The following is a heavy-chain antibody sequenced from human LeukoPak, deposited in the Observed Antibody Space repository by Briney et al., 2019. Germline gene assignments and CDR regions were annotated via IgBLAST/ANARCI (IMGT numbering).Heavy chain of an antibody. Sequence: GGSLRLSCTASGFTFSIYNMNWVRQAPGKGLEWVSYISSSSSSIYYADSVKGRFTISRDNSKNTLDLQMNSLRAEDTAIYYCAKTVVVITFRSDSWGQGSLVTISS. D-gene: IGHD2-21*01. V-gene: IGHV3-48*01. CDR2: ISSSSSSI. CDR3: AKTVVVITFRSDS. CDR1: GFTFSIYN. J-gene: IGHJ4*02.